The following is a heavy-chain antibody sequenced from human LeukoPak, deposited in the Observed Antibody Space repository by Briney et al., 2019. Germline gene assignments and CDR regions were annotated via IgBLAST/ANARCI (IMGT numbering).Heavy chain of an antibody. D-gene: IGHD7-27*01. CDR1: GYTFTTYY. CDR2: INPSDDST. J-gene: IGHJ4*02. V-gene: IGHV1-46*01. CDR3: ARAPNGGLPGGF. Sequence: ASVKVSCKASGYTFTTYYIHWVRLAPGQGLEWMGIINPSDDSTRYAKKFQGRVTMTRDMSTNTVYMEVRSLRSEDTAVYYCARAPNGGLPGGFWGQGTLVTVSS.